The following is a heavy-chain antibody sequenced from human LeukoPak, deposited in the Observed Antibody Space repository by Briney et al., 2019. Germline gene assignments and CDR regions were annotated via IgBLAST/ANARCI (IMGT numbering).Heavy chain of an antibody. J-gene: IGHJ4*02. CDR2: IGYDGSNK. D-gene: IGHD4-17*01. V-gene: IGHV3-30*02. CDR1: GFIFSSYG. CDR3: AKDPSMTTILYFDY. Sequence: PGGSLRLSCAASGFIFSSYGMHWVRQAPGKGLEWVAFIGYDGSNKDSADSVKGRFTISRDNSKNTLYLQMNSLRAEDTAVYYCAKDPSMTTILYFDYWGQGTLVTVSS.